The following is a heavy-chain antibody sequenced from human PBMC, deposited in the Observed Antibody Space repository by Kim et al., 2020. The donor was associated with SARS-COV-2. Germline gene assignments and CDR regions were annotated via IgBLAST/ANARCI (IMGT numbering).Heavy chain of an antibody. Sequence: SETLSLTCSVSGGSITSSNSYWAWIRQPPGKGLEWIGSISYTGKSYYNPSLKSRVTISADSSEHQFSLKLNSVTAADTAVYYCERDQVEVAFDYWSAGTLVTDSA. CDR1: GGSITSSNSY. D-gene: IGHD6-19*01. CDR2: ISYTGKS. J-gene: IGHJ4*02. V-gene: IGHV4-39*07. CDR3: ERDQVEVAFDY.